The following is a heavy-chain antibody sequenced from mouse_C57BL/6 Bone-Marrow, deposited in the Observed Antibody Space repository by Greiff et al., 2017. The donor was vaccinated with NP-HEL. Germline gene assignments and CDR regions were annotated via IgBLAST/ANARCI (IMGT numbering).Heavy chain of an antibody. CDR2: ISYDGSN. V-gene: IGHV3-6*01. CDR1: GYSITSGYY. CDR3: ARAYGNYLDN. J-gene: IGHJ2*01. Sequence: VQLKQSGPGLVKPSQSLSLTCSVTGYSITSGYYWNWIRRFPGNKLEWVGSISYDGSNTYSPSLKNRISITRDTSKHQFFLKLNSVTAEDTATYYSARAYGNYLDNWGQGTTLTVSS. D-gene: IGHD2-10*02.